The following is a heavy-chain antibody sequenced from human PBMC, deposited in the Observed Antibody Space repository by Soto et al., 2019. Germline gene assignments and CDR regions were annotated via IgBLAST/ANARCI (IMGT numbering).Heavy chain of an antibody. CDR3: ARAIGWFGELLGGYYFDY. J-gene: IGHJ4*02. V-gene: IGHV4-30-2*01. CDR1: GGSISSGGYS. D-gene: IGHD3-10*01. Sequence: LXESGSGLVKPSQTLSLTCAVSGGSISSGGYSWSWIRQPPGKGLEWIGYIYHSGSTYYNPSLKSRVTISVDRSTNQFSLKLSSVTAAATAVYYCARAIGWFGELLGGYYFDYWGQGTLVTVSS. CDR2: IYHSGST.